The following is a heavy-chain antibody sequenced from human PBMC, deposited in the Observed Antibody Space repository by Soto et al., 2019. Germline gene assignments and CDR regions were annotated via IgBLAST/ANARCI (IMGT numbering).Heavy chain of an antibody. D-gene: IGHD1-26*01. CDR2: IKSKTDGGTT. J-gene: IGHJ6*02. CDR1: GFTFSNAW. CDR3: TTDVGVGATRGDYYYYGMDV. V-gene: IGHV3-15*01. Sequence: NPGGSLRLSCAASGFTFSNAWMSWVRQAPGKGLEWVGRIKSKTDGGTTGYAAPVKGRFTISRDDSKNTLYLQMNSLKTEDTAVYYCTTDVGVGATRGDYYYYGMDVWGQGTTVTVSS.